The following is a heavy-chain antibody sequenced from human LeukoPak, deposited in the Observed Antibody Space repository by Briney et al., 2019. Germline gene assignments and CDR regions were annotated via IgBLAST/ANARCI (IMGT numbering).Heavy chain of an antibody. Sequence: PSETLSLTCAVYGGSFSGYYWSWISQPPGKGREWFGEINHSGSTNYNPSLKSRVTISVHTSKNQFSLKLSSVTAADTAVYYCVTARTEELTEIYWGQGTLVTVSS. CDR2: INHSGST. CDR3: VTARTEELTEIY. D-gene: IGHD1-26*01. CDR1: GGSFSGYY. J-gene: IGHJ4*02. V-gene: IGHV4-34*01.